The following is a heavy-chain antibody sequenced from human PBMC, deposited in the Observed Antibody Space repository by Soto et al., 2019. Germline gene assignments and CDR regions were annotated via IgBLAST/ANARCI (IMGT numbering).Heavy chain of an antibody. CDR1: GDAISSYY. J-gene: IGHJ4*02. CDR2: VYYNGTT. Sequence: QVQLQESGPGLVKPSETLSLTCTVSGDAISSYYWSWMRRPPGKGLEWIGFVYYNGTTNYSRSLRSRVTMSVDTATNQFSLNLRSVTAADSAVYYCARTPLIWGKGIQVTVSS. V-gene: IGHV4-59*01. D-gene: IGHD2-15*01. CDR3: ARTPLI.